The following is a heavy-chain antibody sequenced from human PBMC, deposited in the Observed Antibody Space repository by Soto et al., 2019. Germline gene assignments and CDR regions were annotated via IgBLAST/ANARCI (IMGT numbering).Heavy chain of an antibody. CDR3: ASYINSSFYFDY. J-gene: IGHJ4*02. CDR1: GLTFSGYA. V-gene: IGHV3-23*01. D-gene: IGHD6-13*01. Sequence: PGGSLRLSCAASGLTFSGYAMGWVRPVPGKWLEWVSFISSSVGSTSYADSVKGRFTISRDNSKNTLYLQMNSLRAEDTAVYYCASYINSSFYFDYWGQGTLVTVSS. CDR2: ISSSVGST.